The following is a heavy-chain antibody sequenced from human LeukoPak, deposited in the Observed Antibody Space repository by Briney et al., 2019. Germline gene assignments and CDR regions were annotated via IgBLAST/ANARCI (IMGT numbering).Heavy chain of an antibody. J-gene: IGHJ3*02. D-gene: IGHD4-23*01. CDR3: ARPQDHGGNVENFDI. Sequence: ASVKVSFKASGYTFTGYYIHWVRQAPGQGLEWMGWINPNSGGTNYALKFRGRVTMTRDTSISTASMELSRLRSDDTAVYYCARPQDHGGNVENFDIWGQGTMVTVSS. V-gene: IGHV1-2*02. CDR2: INPNSGGT. CDR1: GYTFTGYY.